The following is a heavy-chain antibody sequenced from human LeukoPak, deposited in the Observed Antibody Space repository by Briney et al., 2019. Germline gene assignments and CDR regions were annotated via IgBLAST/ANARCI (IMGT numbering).Heavy chain of an antibody. CDR3: ARTQLGIAVDH. CDR2: VTYSGTA. Sequence: SETLSLTCTVSXXSXSNSNSRWDWIRXXXXXGXXWIGAVTYSGTAFYNPSLKSRVTMFVDTSMNQFSLKLNSVTAADSAMYFCARTQLGIAVDHWGQGTLVTVSS. J-gene: IGHJ4*02. V-gene: IGHV4-39*01. CDR1: XXSXSNSNSR. D-gene: IGHD7-27*01.